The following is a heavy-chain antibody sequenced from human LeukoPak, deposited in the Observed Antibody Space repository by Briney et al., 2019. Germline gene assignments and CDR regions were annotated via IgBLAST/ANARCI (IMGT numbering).Heavy chain of an antibody. J-gene: IGHJ6*03. CDR2: ISGSGGST. Sequence: GGSLRLSCEASGLTFSSYAMSWVRQAPGKGLEWVSSISGSGGSTYHTDSVKGRFTMSRDNSKNTLYLQMNSLRAEDTAVYYCAKQRGSTTDYDMDVWGKGTMVTVSS. CDR1: GLTFSSYA. D-gene: IGHD2/OR15-2a*01. V-gene: IGHV3-23*01. CDR3: AKQRGSTTDYDMDV.